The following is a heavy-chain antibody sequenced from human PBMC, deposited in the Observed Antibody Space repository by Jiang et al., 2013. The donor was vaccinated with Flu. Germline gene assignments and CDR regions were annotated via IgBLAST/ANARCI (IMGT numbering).Heavy chain of an antibody. Sequence: GAEVKKTGSSVKVSCKSSGGSFSSYAMNWVRQAPGQGLEWMGGINQIFGTTDYAQKFQGRVTITVDKSTNTAYMDLSSLRSEDTAIYYCARSSWGYSYGPFEYWGQGTLVTVSS. V-gene: IGHV1-69*06. CDR1: GGSFSSYA. CDR3: ARSSWGYSYGPFEY. CDR2: INQIFGTT. J-gene: IGHJ4*02. D-gene: IGHD5-18*01.